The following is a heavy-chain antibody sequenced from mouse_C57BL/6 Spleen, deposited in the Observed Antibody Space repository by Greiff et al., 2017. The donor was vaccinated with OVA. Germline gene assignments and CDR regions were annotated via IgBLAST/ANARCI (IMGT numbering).Heavy chain of an antibody. V-gene: IGHV5-12*01. J-gene: IGHJ1*03. Sequence: EVKLVESGGGLVQPGGSLKLSCAASGFTFSDYYMYWVRQTPEKRLEWVAYISNGGGSTYYPDTVKGRFTISRDNAKNTLYLQMSRLKSEDTAMYYCARQEVGYFDVWGTGTTVTVSS. CDR2: ISNGGGST. CDR3: ARQEVGYFDV. CDR1: GFTFSDYY.